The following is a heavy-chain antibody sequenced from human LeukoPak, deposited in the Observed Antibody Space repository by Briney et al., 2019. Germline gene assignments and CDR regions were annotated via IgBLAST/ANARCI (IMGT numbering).Heavy chain of an antibody. Sequence: GGSPRLSCAASGITFSSFEMTWVRQAPGKGLEWLSNIDTSGATVYYADSVKGRFTISRDNANNSLYLQMNTLRPEDTAVYYCARYISWWDVWGKGTTVTISS. CDR3: ARYISWWDV. V-gene: IGHV3-48*03. CDR1: GITFSSFE. CDR2: IDTSGATV. J-gene: IGHJ6*04. D-gene: IGHD6-13*01.